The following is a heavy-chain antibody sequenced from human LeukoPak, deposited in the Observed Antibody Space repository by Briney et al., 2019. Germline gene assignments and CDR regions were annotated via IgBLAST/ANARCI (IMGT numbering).Heavy chain of an antibody. Sequence: ASVKVSCKASGGTFSSYAISWVRQAPGQGLEWMGGIIPIFGTANYAQKFQGRVTITTDESTSTAYMELSSLRSEDTAVYYCARVGAVVVLALDYWGQGTLVTVSS. CDR1: GGTFSSYA. D-gene: IGHD2-2*01. V-gene: IGHV1-69*05. J-gene: IGHJ4*02. CDR2: IIPIFGTA. CDR3: ARVGAVVVLALDY.